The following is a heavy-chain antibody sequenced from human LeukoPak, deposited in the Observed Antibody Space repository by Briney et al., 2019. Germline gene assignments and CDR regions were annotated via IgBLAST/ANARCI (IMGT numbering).Heavy chain of an antibody. D-gene: IGHD2-2*01. Sequence: PGGSLRLSCAASGFTFSDYYMSWIRQAPGKGLEWVSYISSSGSTIYYADSVKGRFTISRDNAKNSLYLQMNGLRAEDTAVYYCARDYCSSTSCLAPLYYYYGMDVWGQGTTVTVSS. V-gene: IGHV3-11*01. CDR1: GFTFSDYY. CDR2: ISSSGSTI. J-gene: IGHJ6*02. CDR3: ARDYCSSTSCLAPLYYYYGMDV.